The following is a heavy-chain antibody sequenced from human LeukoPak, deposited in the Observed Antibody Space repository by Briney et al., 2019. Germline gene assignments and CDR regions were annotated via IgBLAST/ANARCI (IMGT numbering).Heavy chain of an antibody. Sequence: SETLSLTCTVSGGSISSSSYYWGWIRQPPGKGLEWIGSIYYSGSTYYNPSLKSRVTISVDTSKNQFSLKLSSVTAADTAVYYCARLSSKVYGMDVWGQGTLVTVSS. D-gene: IGHD5/OR15-5a*01. CDR3: ARLSSKVYGMDV. CDR2: IYYSGST. V-gene: IGHV4-39*01. J-gene: IGHJ6*02. CDR1: GGSISSSSYY.